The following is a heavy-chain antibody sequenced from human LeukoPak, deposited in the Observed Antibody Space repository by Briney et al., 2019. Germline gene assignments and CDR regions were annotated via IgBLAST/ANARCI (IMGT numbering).Heavy chain of an antibody. Sequence: PGGSLRISCAASGFTVSSNYMSWVRQAPGKGLEWVSVIYSGGSTYYADSVKGRFTISRDNSKDTLYLQMNSLRAEDTAVYYCARVSSSSFNYWGQGTLVTVSS. CDR1: GFTVSSNY. CDR3: ARVSSSSFNY. V-gene: IGHV3-53*01. D-gene: IGHD6-13*01. J-gene: IGHJ4*02. CDR2: IYSGGST.